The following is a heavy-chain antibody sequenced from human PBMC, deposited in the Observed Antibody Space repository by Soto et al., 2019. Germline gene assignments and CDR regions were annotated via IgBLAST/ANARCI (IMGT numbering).Heavy chain of an antibody. CDR1: GYTLTSYG. Sequence: ASAKVACKASGYTLTSYGISWVRHAPGQGLEWMGWISAYNGNTNYEQKLQGRVTMTTDTSTSTAYMELRSLRSDDTAVYHCARDDIAAAGSLIDYWGQGTLVTASS. CDR3: ARDDIAAAGSLIDY. J-gene: IGHJ4*02. CDR2: ISAYNGNT. V-gene: IGHV1-18*01. D-gene: IGHD6-13*01.